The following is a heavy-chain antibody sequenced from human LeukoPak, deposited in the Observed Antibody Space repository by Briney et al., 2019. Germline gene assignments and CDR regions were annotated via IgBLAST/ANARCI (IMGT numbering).Heavy chain of an antibody. V-gene: IGHV1-18*04. CDR3: ARVAPPNGYGDYWGYFDY. CDR1: GYTFTSYG. Sequence: ASVKVSCKASGYTFTSYGISWVRQAPGQGLEWMGWISAYNGNTNYAQKLQGRVTMTTDTSTSTAYMELRSLRSDDTAVYYCARVAPPNGYGDYWGYFDYWGQGTLVTVSS. J-gene: IGHJ4*02. CDR2: ISAYNGNT. D-gene: IGHD4-17*01.